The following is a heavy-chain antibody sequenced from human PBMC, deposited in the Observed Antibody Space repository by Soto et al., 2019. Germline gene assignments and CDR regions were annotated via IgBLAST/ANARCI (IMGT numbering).Heavy chain of an antibody. V-gene: IGHV1-46*01. CDR3: ASYSRGGYYYYGMDV. D-gene: IGHD6-13*01. Sequence: VASVKVSCKASGYTFTSYYMHWVRQAPGQGLEWMGIINPSGGSTSYAQKFQGRVTMTRDTSTSTVYMELSSLRSEDTAVYYCASYSRGGYYYYGMDVWGQGTTVTVSS. CDR2: INPSGGST. CDR1: GYTFTSYY. J-gene: IGHJ6*02.